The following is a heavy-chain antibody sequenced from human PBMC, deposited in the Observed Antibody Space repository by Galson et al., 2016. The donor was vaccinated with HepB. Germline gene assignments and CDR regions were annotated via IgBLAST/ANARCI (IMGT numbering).Heavy chain of an antibody. Sequence: SLRLSCAASGFSFSNYDMYWVRQAPGKGLEWVSSIYTAGDTYYEDSVEGRFTVSSENAKDSLYLHMNSLRAGDTAVYYCVRGSYSSDWYRTSAYDFGMDAWGKGTPVTVSS. V-gene: IGHV3-13*01. CDR3: VRGSYSSDWYRTSAYDFGMDA. J-gene: IGHJ6*04. CDR2: IYTAGDT. CDR1: GFSFSNYD. D-gene: IGHD6-19*01.